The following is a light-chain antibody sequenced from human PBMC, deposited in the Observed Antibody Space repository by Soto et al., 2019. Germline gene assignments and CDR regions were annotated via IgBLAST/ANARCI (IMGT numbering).Light chain of an antibody. CDR1: SSDVGGYNY. J-gene: IGLJ2*01. CDR2: EVS. CDR3: SSYAGSNNVL. V-gene: IGLV2-8*01. Sequence: QSALTQPPSVSGSPGQSVTISCTGTSSDVGGYNYVSWYQQHPGKAPKLMIYEVSKRPSGVPDRFSGSKSGNTASLTVSGLQAEDEADYYCSSYAGSNNVLFGGGTKLTVL.